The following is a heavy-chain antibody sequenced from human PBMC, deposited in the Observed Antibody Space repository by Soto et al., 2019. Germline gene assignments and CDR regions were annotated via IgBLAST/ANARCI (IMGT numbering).Heavy chain of an antibody. J-gene: IGHJ4*01. D-gene: IGHD2-2*02. V-gene: IGHV4-34*01. CDR3: ARGEDLYCLDN. CDR2: INHDXSR. CDR1: CGSFNGYY. Sequence: XXTLSLTCAVYCGSFNGYYWTWIRQPPGKGLEWIGXINHDXSRNYNNSLEXXVTLSVDXXKNPFSLKLCSVTAADTAVYYCARGEDLYCLDNWGQRTLV.